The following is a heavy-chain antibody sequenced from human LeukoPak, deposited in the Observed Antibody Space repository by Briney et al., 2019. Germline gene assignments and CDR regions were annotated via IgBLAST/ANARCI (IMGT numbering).Heavy chain of an antibody. V-gene: IGHV3-30*18. CDR2: ISYDGSNK. J-gene: IGHJ5*02. Sequence: PGGSLRLSCAASGFTFSSYGMHWVRQAPGKGLEWVAVISYDGSNKYYADSVKGRFTISRDNSKNTLYLQMSSLRAEDTAVYYCAKDDVAVAGRGENWFDPWGQGTLVTVSS. D-gene: IGHD6-19*01. CDR1: GFTFSSYG. CDR3: AKDDVAVAGRGENWFDP.